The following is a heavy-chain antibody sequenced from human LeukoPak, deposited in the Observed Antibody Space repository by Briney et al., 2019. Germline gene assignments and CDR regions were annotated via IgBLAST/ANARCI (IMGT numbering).Heavy chain of an antibody. CDR1: GFTVSSNS. CDR2: IYSGGNT. Sequence: GGSLRLSCTVSGFTVSSNSMSWVRQAPGKGLEWVSFIYSGGNTHYSDSVKGRFTISRDNSKNTLYLQMNSLRADDTAVYYCASLPYYYGSGSYDYWGQGTLVTVSS. V-gene: IGHV3-53*01. J-gene: IGHJ4*02. D-gene: IGHD3-10*01. CDR3: ASLPYYYGSGSYDY.